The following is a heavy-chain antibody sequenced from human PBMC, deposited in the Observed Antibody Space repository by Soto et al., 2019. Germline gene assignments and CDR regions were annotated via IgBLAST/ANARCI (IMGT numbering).Heavy chain of an antibody. Sequence: GGSLRLSCAASGFTFTRYSMNWVRQAPGKGLEWVSSISSTTNYIYYGDSMKGRFTISRDNGKNSLYLEIHSLRAEDTAVYYCTKWPANGQSNFEHWGQGTQVTVSS. CDR2: ISSTTNYI. V-gene: IGHV3-21*03. CDR1: GFTFTRYS. J-gene: IGHJ4*02. CDR3: TKWPANGQSNFEH. D-gene: IGHD5-12*01.